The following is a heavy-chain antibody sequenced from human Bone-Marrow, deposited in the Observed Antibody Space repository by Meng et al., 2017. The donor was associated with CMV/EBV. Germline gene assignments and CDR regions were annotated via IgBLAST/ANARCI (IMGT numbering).Heavy chain of an antibody. CDR2: ISWNSGSI. CDR1: GFTFDDYA. Sequence: GGSLRLSCAASGFTFDDYAMHWVRQAPGKGLEWGSGISWNSGSIGYADSVKGRFTISRDNAKNSLYLQMNSLRAEDTALYYRAKASPHWGGAFDIWGQGTMVTVSS. V-gene: IGHV3-9*01. D-gene: IGHD7-27*01. CDR3: AKASPHWGGAFDI. J-gene: IGHJ3*02.